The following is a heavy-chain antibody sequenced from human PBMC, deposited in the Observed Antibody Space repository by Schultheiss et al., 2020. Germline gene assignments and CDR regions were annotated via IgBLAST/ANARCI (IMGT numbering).Heavy chain of an antibody. Sequence: GGSLRLSCAASGFTFSSYGMHWVRQAPGKGLEWVAVISYDGSNKYYADSVKGRFTISRDNSKNTLYLQMNSLRAEDTAVYYCAKCLLGYCSSTSCYGRRVDYYYGMDVWGQGTTVTVSS. CDR2: ISYDGSNK. CDR1: GFTFSSYG. CDR3: AKCLLGYCSSTSCYGRRVDYYYGMDV. V-gene: IGHV3-30*18. D-gene: IGHD2-2*01. J-gene: IGHJ6*02.